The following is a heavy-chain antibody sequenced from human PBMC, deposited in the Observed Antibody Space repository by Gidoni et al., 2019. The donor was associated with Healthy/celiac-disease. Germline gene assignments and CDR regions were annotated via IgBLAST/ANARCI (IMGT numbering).Heavy chain of an antibody. CDR2: ISSSSSYT. Sequence: QVQLVESGGGLVKPGGSLSLSCAASGFTFSDYYMSWIRQAPGKGLEWVSYISSSSSYTNYADSVKGRFTISRDNAKNSLYLQMNSLRAEDTAVYYCARDYYDSSGSPLVDYWGQGTLVTVSS. J-gene: IGHJ4*02. D-gene: IGHD3-22*01. CDR3: ARDYYDSSGSPLVDY. CDR1: GFTFSDYY. V-gene: IGHV3-11*05.